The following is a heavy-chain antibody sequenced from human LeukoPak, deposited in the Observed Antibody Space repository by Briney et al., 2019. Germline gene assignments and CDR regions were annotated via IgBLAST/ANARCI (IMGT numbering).Heavy chain of an antibody. Sequence: GGSLRLSCAASGFTFSSYAMDWVRQAPGKGLEWVALISYDGSNKHYADSVKGRFTISRDNSKNTLYLQMNSLRAEDTAVYYCARDRVARKKFDYWGQGTLVTVSS. CDR1: GFTFSSYA. J-gene: IGHJ4*02. D-gene: IGHD5-12*01. CDR3: ARDRVARKKFDY. V-gene: IGHV3-30-3*01. CDR2: ISYDGSNK.